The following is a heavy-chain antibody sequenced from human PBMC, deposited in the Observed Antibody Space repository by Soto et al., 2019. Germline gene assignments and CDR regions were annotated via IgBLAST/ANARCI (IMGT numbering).Heavy chain of an antibody. V-gene: IGHV1-69*02. J-gene: IGHJ1*01. CDR1: GGTFSSYT. D-gene: IGHD6-13*01. CDR3: ARIAAAGTRPYFQH. Sequence: QVQLVQSGAEVKKPGSSVKVSCKASGGTFSSYTISWVRQAPGQGLEWMGRIIPILGIANYAQKFQGRVTITADKSTSTAYMELSSLRSEDTAVYYCARIAAAGTRPYFQHWGQGTLVTVSS. CDR2: IIPILGIA.